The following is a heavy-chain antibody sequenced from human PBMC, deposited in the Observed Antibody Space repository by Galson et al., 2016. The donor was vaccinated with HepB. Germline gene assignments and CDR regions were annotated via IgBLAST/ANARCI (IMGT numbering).Heavy chain of an antibody. J-gene: IGHJ6*02. Sequence: SVKVSCKASGGPFSTYAIRWVRQAPGQGLEWMGGIIPIFGTPKYAQKFQGRVTITADDSTSTAYMELGSLRFEDTAVYYCARSNGNGKGYDLYYCMDVWGQGTTVTVSS. V-gene: IGHV1-69*13. CDR3: ARSNGNGKGYDLYYCMDV. CDR1: GGPFSTYA. D-gene: IGHD5-12*01. CDR2: IIPIFGTP.